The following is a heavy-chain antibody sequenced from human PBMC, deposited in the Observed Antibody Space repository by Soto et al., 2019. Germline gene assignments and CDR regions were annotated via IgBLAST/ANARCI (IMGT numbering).Heavy chain of an antibody. V-gene: IGHV3-21*01. Sequence: GGSLRLSCAASGFTFSSYSMNWVRQAPGKGLEWVSSISSSSSYIYYADSVKGRFTISRDNAKNSLYLQMNSLRAEATAVYYCARNPSSWLPYSVYYFDYWGQETLVTVSS. D-gene: IGHD2-21*01. CDR2: ISSSSSYI. J-gene: IGHJ4*02. CDR3: ARNPSSWLPYSVYYFDY. CDR1: GFTFSSYS.